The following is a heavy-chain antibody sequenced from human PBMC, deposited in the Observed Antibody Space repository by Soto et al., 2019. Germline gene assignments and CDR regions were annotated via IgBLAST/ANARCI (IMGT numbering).Heavy chain of an antibody. J-gene: IGHJ4*01. V-gene: IGHV1-2*02. Sequence: ASVKVSCKALENTFGDFFIHWVRQAPGQGLEWMGWINPKTGTTNYNQKFQGRVTLTRDTSIDTAYMDLSSLRNDDTAMFFCTRTTYNRTWYELHFDSCGQATRGTIAS. D-gene: IGHD6-13*01. CDR2: INPKTGTT. CDR1: ENTFGDFF. CDR3: TRTTYNRTWYELHFDS.